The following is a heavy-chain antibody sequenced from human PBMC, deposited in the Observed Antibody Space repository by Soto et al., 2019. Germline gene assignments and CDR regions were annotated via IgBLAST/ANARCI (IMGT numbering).Heavy chain of an antibody. CDR1: GYTFTSYY. J-gene: IGHJ6*02. CDR3: ARDKNIVLVPAAVYYYYYGMDV. Sequence: ASGKGSCKASGYTFTSYYMHWVRQAPGQGLEGMGIINPSGGSTSYAQKFQGRVTMTRDTSTSTVYMELSSLRSEAPAVYYCARDKNIVLVPAAVYYYYYGMDVWGQGPTVTVSS. CDR2: INPSGGST. D-gene: IGHD2-2*01. V-gene: IGHV1-46*01.